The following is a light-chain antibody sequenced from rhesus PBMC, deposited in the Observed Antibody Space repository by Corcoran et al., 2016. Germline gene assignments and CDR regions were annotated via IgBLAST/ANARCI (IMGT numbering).Light chain of an antibody. V-gene: IGKV1-28*03. Sequence: DIQMTQSPSSLSASVGDTVTITCRASQGVSSYFNWFQQTPGKAPRLLICDASTLENGVPSRFRGGGSGTDFTLTIGSLHPEDFAAYYCLQHNSYPFTFGPGTKLDIK. CDR3: LQHNSYPFT. J-gene: IGKJ3*01. CDR2: DAS. CDR1: QGVSSY.